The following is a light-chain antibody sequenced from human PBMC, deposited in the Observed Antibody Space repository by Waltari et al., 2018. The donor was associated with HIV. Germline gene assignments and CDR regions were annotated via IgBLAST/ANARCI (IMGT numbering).Light chain of an antibody. J-gene: IGKJ4*01. Sequence: DVQMTQSPSSLSASIGDRVTITCRTSEYISIYLNWYQQRPGEAPNLLIYGASTLQSGVPSRFSGSGSGTTFVLTIDSLRPEDAATYYCQQTYGIPIAFGGGTKVEI. CDR2: GAS. CDR3: QQTYGIPIA. CDR1: EYISIY. V-gene: IGKV1-39*01.